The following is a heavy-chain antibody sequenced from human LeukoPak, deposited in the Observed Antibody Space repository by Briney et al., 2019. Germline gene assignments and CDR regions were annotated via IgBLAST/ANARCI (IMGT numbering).Heavy chain of an antibody. CDR3: ARGTPTTRDFDS. V-gene: IGHV3-21*01. CDR2: ISSSSSYI. CDR1: GFTFSSYS. D-gene: IGHD4-11*01. Sequence: GGSLRLSCAASGFTFSSYSMNWVRQASGKGLEWVSSISSSSSYIYYADSVKGRFTISRDNAKNSLYLQMNSLRAEDTALYYCARGTPTTRDFDSWGQGTLVTVSS. J-gene: IGHJ4*02.